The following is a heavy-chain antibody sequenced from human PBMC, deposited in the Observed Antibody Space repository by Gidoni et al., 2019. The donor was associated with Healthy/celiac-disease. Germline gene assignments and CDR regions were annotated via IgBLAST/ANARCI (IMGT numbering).Heavy chain of an antibody. CDR3: ARDQHCSSTSCYGARYPTPGYYGMDV. Sequence: QVQLVQSGAEVKKPGSSVKVSCKASGGTFSSYAISWVRQAPGQGLKWMGGIIPIFGTANYAQKFKGRVTITADESTSTAYMEMSSLRSEDTAVYYCARDQHCSSTSCYGARYPTPGYYGMDVWGQGTTVTVSS. D-gene: IGHD2-2*01. J-gene: IGHJ6*02. CDR1: GGTFSSYA. V-gene: IGHV1-69*01. CDR2: IIPIFGTA.